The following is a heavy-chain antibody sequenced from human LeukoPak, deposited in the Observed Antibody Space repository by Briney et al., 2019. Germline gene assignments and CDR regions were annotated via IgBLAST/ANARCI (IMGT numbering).Heavy chain of an antibody. CDR3: ARDNGYSYGFDP. V-gene: IGHV3-48*02. CDR1: GFTFSSYS. CDR2: ISAIGTSK. Sequence: GGSLRLSCAASGFTFSSYSMNWVRQAPGKGLEWVSYISAIGTSKHYADSVKGRFTISRDNARNSLYLQVNSLRDEDTAVYYCARDNGYSYGFDPWGQGTLVTVSS. J-gene: IGHJ5*02. D-gene: IGHD5-18*01.